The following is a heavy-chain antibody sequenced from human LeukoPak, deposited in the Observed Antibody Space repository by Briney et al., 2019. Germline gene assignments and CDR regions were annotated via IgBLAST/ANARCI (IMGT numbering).Heavy chain of an antibody. D-gene: IGHD6-13*01. V-gene: IGHV3-30-3*01. CDR2: ISYDGSNK. CDR1: GFTFSSYA. CDR3: ARDQDIYRSSWYGAFDI. J-gene: IGHJ3*02. Sequence: GGSLRLSCAASGFTFSSYAMHRVRQAPGKGLEWVAVISYDGSNKYYADSVKGRFTISRDNSKNTLYLQMNSLRAEDTAVYYCARDQDIYRSSWYGAFDIWGQGTMVTVSS.